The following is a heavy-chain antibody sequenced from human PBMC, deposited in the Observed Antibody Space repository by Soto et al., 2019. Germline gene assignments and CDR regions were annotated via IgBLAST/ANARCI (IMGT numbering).Heavy chain of an antibody. V-gene: IGHV1-46*01. Sequence: QVQLVQSGAEVKKPGASVKVSCKASGYTFTSYYMHWVRQAPGQGLEWMGIINPSGGSTSYAQKFQGRVTMTRDTSTSTVSMQLSSLRSEDTAVYYCARDRISSGFCSYYYGMDVWGQGTTVTVSS. CDR3: ARDRISSGFCSYYYGMDV. CDR2: INPSGGST. D-gene: IGHD6-19*01. J-gene: IGHJ6*02. CDR1: GYTFTSYY.